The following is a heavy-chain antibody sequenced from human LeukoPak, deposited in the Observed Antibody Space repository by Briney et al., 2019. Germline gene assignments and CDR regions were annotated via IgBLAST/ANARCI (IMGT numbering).Heavy chain of an antibody. CDR3: ARMEKYYYYYGMDV. Sequence: GGSLRLSCAASGFTFSSYAMHWVRQAPGKGLEYVSAISSNGGSTYYANSVKGRFTISRDNSKNTLYLQMGSLRAEDMAVYYCARMEKYYYYYGMDVWGQGTTVTVSS. J-gene: IGHJ6*02. CDR1: GFTFSSYA. D-gene: IGHD3-3*01. CDR2: ISSNGGST. V-gene: IGHV3-64*01.